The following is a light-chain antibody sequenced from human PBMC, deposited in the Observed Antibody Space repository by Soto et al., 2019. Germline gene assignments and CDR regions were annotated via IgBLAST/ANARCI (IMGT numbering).Light chain of an antibody. Sequence: QSVLTQPASVSGSPGQSITISCTGTSSDIGANNYVSWYQQHPGKAPKLMIYDVSDRASGASSRFSGSMSGNTASLTISGLLPEDEADYYCSSCTFSSTFFGTGTKVTVL. J-gene: IGLJ1*01. CDR2: DVS. CDR1: SSDIGANNY. CDR3: SSCTFSSTF. V-gene: IGLV2-14*03.